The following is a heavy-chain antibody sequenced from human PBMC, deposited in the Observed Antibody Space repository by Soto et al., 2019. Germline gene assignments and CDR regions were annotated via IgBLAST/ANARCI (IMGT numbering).Heavy chain of an antibody. D-gene: IGHD6-19*01. Sequence: EVQLVESGGGLVQPGGSLRLSCAGSGFALSSSWMHWVRQDPGKGLVWVSRINFDGSSTDYADSVRGRFTISRDNAKNTLYLEMNSLRADDTAVYHCARGPRGWYGFDYWGQATLVTVSS. CDR1: GFALSSSW. CDR2: INFDGSST. J-gene: IGHJ4*02. V-gene: IGHV3-74*01. CDR3: ARGPRGWYGFDY.